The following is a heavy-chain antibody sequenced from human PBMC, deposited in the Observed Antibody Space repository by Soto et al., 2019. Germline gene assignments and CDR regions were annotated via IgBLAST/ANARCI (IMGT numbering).Heavy chain of an antibody. CDR2: ISGSGGST. Sequence: PGGSLRLSCAASGFTFSSYAMSWVRQAPGKGLEWVSAISGSGGSTYYAESVKGRFTISRDNSKNTLYPQMNSLRAEDTAVYYCAYSSTPFDYWGQGTLVTVSS. CDR1: GFTFSSYA. CDR3: AYSSTPFDY. J-gene: IGHJ4*02. D-gene: IGHD6-13*01. V-gene: IGHV3-23*01.